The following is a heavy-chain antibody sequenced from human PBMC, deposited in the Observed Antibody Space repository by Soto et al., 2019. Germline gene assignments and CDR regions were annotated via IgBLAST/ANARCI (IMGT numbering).Heavy chain of an antibody. CDR1: GFTFSSYG. CDR2: ISYDGSNK. V-gene: IGHV3-30*18. Sequence: QVQLVESGGGVVQPGRSLRLSCAASGFTFSSYGMHWVRQAPGKGLEWVAVISYDGSNKYYADSVKGRFTISRDNSKNTLYLEMNSLRAEDTAVYYCAKGYDFGDYWGQGTLGTVTS. D-gene: IGHD3-3*01. CDR3: AKGYDFGDY. J-gene: IGHJ4*02.